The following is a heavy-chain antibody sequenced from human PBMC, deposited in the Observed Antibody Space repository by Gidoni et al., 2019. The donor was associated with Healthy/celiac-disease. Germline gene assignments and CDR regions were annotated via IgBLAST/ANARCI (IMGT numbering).Heavy chain of an antibody. V-gene: IGHV3-48*01. CDR1: GFTFSSYS. J-gene: IGHJ6*02. Sequence: EVQLVESGGGLVQPGGSLRLSCAASGFTFSSYSMNWVRQAPGKGLEWVSYISSSSSTIYYSDSVKGRFTISRDNAKNSLYLQMNSLRAEDTAVYYCARSLGYGSGSYYNGDYYYGMDVWGQGTTVTVSS. D-gene: IGHD3-10*01. CDR2: ISSSSSTI. CDR3: ARSLGYGSGSYYNGDYYYGMDV.